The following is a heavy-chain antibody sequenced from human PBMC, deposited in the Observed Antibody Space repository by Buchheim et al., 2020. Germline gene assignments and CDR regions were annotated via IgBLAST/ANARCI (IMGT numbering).Heavy chain of an antibody. CDR2: INHSGST. CDR3: ATRLPVVAAANWFDP. CDR1: GGSFSGYY. V-gene: IGHV4-34*01. J-gene: IGHJ5*02. Sequence: QVQLQQWGAGLLKPSETLSLTCAVYGGSFSGYYWSWIRQPPGKGLEWIGEINHSGSTNYNPSLKSRVTISVDTPKKQFSLKLSSVTAADTAVYYCATRLPVVAAANWFDPWGQGTL. D-gene: IGHD2-15*01.